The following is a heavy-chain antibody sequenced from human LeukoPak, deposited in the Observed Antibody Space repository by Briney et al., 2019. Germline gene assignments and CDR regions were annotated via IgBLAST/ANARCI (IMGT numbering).Heavy chain of an antibody. CDR3: ANEPDYYDILTQVDY. V-gene: IGHV3-30*02. D-gene: IGHD3-9*01. CDR2: IRYDGSNK. CDR1: GFTFSSYG. Sequence: GGSLRLSCAASGFTFSSYGMHWVRQAPGKGLEWVGFIRYDGSNKYYADSVKGRFTISRDNSKNTLYLQMNSLRDEYTAVYYCANEPDYYDILTQVDYWGQGTLVTVSS. J-gene: IGHJ4*02.